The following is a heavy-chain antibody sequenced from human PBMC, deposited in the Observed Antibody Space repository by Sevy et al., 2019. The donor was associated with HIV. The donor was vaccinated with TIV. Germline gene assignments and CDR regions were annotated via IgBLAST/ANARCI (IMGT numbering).Heavy chain of an antibody. J-gene: IGHJ5*01. CDR2: INSDGRTT. V-gene: IGHV3-74*01. D-gene: IGHD1-26*01. CDR3: TRGPGSTGSYYPADS. Sequence: GGSLRLSCAASRFTFNSYWMHWVRQAPGKGLVWVSRINSDGRTTTYADSVKGRFTISRDNAKNTLYLQMNSLRAEDTAMYYCTRGPGSTGSYYPADSWGHGTLVTVSS. CDR1: RFTFNSYW.